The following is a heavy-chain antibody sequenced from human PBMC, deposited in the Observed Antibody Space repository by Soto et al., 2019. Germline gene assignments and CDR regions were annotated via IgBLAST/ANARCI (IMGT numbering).Heavy chain of an antibody. J-gene: IGHJ4*02. Sequence: PVGSLRLSCAASGFTFSSYAMSWVRQAPGKGLEWVSAISGSGGSTYYADSVKGRFTIPRDNSKNTLYLQMNSLRAEDTAVYYCAKKAAGLYYFDYWGQGTLVTVSS. CDR2: ISGSGGST. V-gene: IGHV3-23*01. CDR3: AKKAAGLYYFDY. D-gene: IGHD6-13*01. CDR1: GFTFSSYA.